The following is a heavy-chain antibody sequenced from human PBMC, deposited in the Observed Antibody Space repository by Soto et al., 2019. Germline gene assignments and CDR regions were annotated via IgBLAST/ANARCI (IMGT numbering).Heavy chain of an antibody. V-gene: IGHV3-53*01. CDR2: IYSDGST. D-gene: IGHD3-22*01. CDR1: GFIVSSNY. J-gene: IGHJ4*02. CDR3: ARARYDISGYYFDY. Sequence: GGSLRLSCAASGFIVSSNYMSWVRQAPGKGLEWVSVIYSDGSTHYTDSVKDRFIISRDISKNTLYLQMNSLRAEDTAVYYCARARYDISGYYFDYWCQGA.